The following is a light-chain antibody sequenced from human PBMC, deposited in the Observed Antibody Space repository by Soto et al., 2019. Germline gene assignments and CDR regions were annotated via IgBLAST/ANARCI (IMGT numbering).Light chain of an antibody. CDR1: TRDIAGYNY. J-gene: IGLJ1*01. V-gene: IGLV2-14*01. CDR3: TSFSSSTSLDV. CDR2: QVT. Sequence: QSVLAQPASVSGSLGQSITISCTGTTRDIAGYNYISWYQQLPGKAPTLMIYQVTIRPSGISNRFSGSKSGNTASLTISGLQAEDEADYYCTSFSSSTSLDVFGTGTKVTVL.